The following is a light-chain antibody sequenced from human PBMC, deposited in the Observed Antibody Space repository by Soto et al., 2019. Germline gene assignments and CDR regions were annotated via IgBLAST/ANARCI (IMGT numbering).Light chain of an antibody. J-gene: IGKJ2*01. CDR1: QSVSSSY. CDR2: GAS. V-gene: IGKV3-20*01. Sequence: EIVLTQSPGTLSLSPGERATLSCRASQSVSSSYLAWYQQKPGQAPRLLIYGASSRATGIPDRFSGSGSGTDFTLTISRLEPEDCAVYYCQQYGSSPPHMYTFGQGTKLEIK. CDR3: QQYGSSPPHMYT.